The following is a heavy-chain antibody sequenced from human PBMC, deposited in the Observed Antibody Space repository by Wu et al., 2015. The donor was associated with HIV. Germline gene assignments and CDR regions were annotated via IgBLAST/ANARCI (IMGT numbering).Heavy chain of an antibody. Sequence: QVQLVQSGAEVKKPGSSVKVSCKASGGTFSSYAISWVRQAPGQGLEWMGGIIPIFGTANYAQKFQGRVTITADESTSTAYMELSSLRSEDTAVYYCASSSHIVVVPAAMGYYYMDVWGKGPRSPSP. CDR1: GGTFSSYA. CDR3: ASSSHIVVVPAAMGYYYMDV. D-gene: IGHD2-2*01. J-gene: IGHJ6*03. V-gene: IGHV1-69*01. CDR2: IIPIFGTA.